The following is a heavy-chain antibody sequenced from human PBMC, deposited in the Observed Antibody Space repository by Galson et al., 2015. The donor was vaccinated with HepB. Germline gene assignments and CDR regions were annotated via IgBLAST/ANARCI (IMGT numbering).Heavy chain of an antibody. J-gene: IGHJ4*02. CDR3: TRLAYTSDGGADY. V-gene: IGHV3-73*01. CDR2: IRSKANSYAT. CDR1: GFTFSGSA. Sequence: SLRLSCATSGFTFSGSAIHWVRQASGKGLEWVGRIRSKANSYATAYGAPVKGRFTISRDDSKNTAYLQMNSLKTEDTAVYYCTRLAYTSDGGADYWGQGTLVTVSS. D-gene: IGHD4-11*01.